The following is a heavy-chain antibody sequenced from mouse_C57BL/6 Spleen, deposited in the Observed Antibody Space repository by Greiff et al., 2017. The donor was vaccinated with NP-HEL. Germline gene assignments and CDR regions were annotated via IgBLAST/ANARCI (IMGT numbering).Heavy chain of an antibody. CDR2: ISDGGSYT. CDR1: GFTFSSYA. J-gene: IGHJ3*01. D-gene: IGHD1-1*01. CDR3: AREHYGSSFAY. Sequence: EVQGVESGGGLVKPGGSLKLSCAASGFTFSSYAMSWVRQTPEKRLEWVATISDGGSYTYYPDNVKGRFTISRDNAKNNLYLQMSHLKSEDTAMYYCAREHYGSSFAYWGQGTLVTVSA. V-gene: IGHV5-4*01.